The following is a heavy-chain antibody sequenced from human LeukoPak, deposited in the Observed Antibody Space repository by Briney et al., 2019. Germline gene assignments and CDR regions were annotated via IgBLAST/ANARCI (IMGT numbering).Heavy chain of an antibody. CDR2: MNPNSGNT. D-gene: IGHD3-9*01. CDR3: ARSLLSYDILTGYAEFDY. J-gene: IGHJ4*02. CDR1: GYTFTSYD. V-gene: IGHV1-8*01. Sequence: GASVKVSCKASGYTFTSYDINWVRQATGQGLEWMGWMNPNSGNTGYAQKFQGRVTMTRNTSISTAYMELSSLRSEDTAVYYCARSLLSYDILTGYAEFDYWGQGALVTVSS.